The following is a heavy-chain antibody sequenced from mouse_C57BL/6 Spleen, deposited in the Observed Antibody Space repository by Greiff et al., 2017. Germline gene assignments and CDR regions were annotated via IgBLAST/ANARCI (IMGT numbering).Heavy chain of an antibody. Sequence: QVQLQQPGTELVKPGASVKLSCKASGYTFPSYWMPWVKQRPGQGLEWIGNINPSNGGTNYNEKFKSKATLTVAKSSSTAYMQLSNLPAEDSAVYYCALQRQRYFDVWGTGTTVTVSS. CDR3: ALQRQRYFDV. CDR1: GYTFPSYW. D-gene: IGHD2-12*01. V-gene: IGHV1-53*01. CDR2: INPSNGGT. J-gene: IGHJ1*03.